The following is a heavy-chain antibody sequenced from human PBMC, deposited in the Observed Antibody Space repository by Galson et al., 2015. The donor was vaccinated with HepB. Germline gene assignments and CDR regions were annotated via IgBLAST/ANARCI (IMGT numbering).Heavy chain of an antibody. CDR3: AKDSVFWSGEGYFDL. J-gene: IGHJ2*01. D-gene: IGHD3-3*01. CDR2: ISGSGGST. Sequence: LRLSCAASGFTFSSYAMSWVRQAPGKGLEWVSAISGSGGSTYYADSVKGRFTISRDNSKNTLYLQMNSLRAEDTAVYYCAKDSVFWSGEGYFDLWGRGTLVTVSS. CDR1: GFTFSSYA. V-gene: IGHV3-23*01.